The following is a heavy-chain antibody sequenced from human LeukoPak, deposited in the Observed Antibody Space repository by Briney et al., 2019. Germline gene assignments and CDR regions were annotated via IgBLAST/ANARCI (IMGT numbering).Heavy chain of an antibody. V-gene: IGHV4-38-2*01. CDR1: GYSISSGYY. Sequence: SETLSLTCAVSGYSISSGYYWGWIRQPPGKGLEWIGSIYHSGSASYNPSLKSRLTTSVDTSMNQFSLKLSSVTASDTAVYYCARGDGSYPDWGQGTLVTVSS. D-gene: IGHD2-15*01. CDR2: IYHSGSA. J-gene: IGHJ4*02. CDR3: ARGDGSYPD.